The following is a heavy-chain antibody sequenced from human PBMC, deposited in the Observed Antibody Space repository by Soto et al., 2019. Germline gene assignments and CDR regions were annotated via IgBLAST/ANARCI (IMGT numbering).Heavy chain of an antibody. D-gene: IGHD5-18*01. Sequence: SETLSLTCTFSCGSILSYYWTWIRQPPGKGLEWLGYIFYSGSTFYNPSLKSRVTISIHTSKSQFSLQLTSVTAADTAVYYCARGAADTAMVDSWGQGTLVTVSS. CDR2: IFYSGST. V-gene: IGHV4-59*01. CDR3: ARGAADTAMVDS. CDR1: CGSILSYY. J-gene: IGHJ4*02.